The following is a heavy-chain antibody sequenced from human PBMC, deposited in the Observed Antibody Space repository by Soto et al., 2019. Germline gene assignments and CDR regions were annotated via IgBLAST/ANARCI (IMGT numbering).Heavy chain of an antibody. V-gene: IGHV1-18*01. CDR1: GYTFNSAG. CDR2: ISAYNGNT. CDR3: ARDDIAAAGTLGQH. Sequence: QGQLVQSGAEGKKPGASVKVSCKASGYTFNSAGSSCERQAPGQGLKWMGWISAYNGNTNYAQKLQGRVTMTTDTCTSTADMEPRSLRSDDTAVYYCARDDIAAAGTLGQHWVLGTLVTVAS. J-gene: IGHJ1*01. D-gene: IGHD6-13*01.